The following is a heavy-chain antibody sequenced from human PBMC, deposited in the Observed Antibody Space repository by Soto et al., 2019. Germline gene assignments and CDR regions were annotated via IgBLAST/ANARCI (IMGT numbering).Heavy chain of an antibody. CDR2: IYYSGST. D-gene: IGHD2-15*01. Sequence: NPSETLSLTCTVSGGSISSSSYYWGWIRQPPGKGLEWIGSIYYSGSTYYNPSLKSRVTISVDTSKNQFSLKLSSVTAADTAVYYCARQHSEYYFDYWGQGTLVTSPQ. CDR3: ARQHSEYYFDY. J-gene: IGHJ4*02. V-gene: IGHV4-39*01. CDR1: GGSISSSSYY.